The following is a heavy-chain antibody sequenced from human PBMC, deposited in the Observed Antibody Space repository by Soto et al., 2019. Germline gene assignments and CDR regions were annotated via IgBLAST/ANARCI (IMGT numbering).Heavy chain of an antibody. CDR2: TSQNSNP. J-gene: IGHJ4*02. CDR3: AGCGGGSCYNPLDS. Sequence: QVQLVQSGAEVKKPGASVKVSCKASGYTFNSYAISWVRQAPGHGLEWMGGTSQNSNPYYPQNRQGRVTMTTDTSESTAYMELRSLRSDDTAVHYCAGCGGGSCYNPLDSWGQGTLVTVSS. CDR1: GYTFNSYA. V-gene: IGHV1-18*01. D-gene: IGHD2-15*01.